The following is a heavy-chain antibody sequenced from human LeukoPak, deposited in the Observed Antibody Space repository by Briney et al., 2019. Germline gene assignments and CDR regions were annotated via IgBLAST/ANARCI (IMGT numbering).Heavy chain of an antibody. CDR2: IRSSSSYI. Sequence: GGSLRLSCAASGFTFSSYSMNWVRQAPGKGLEWVSSIRSSSSYIYYADSVKGRFTISRDNAKNSLYLQMNSLRAEDTAVYYCARMAAAGIGYFDYWGQGTLVTVSS. J-gene: IGHJ4*02. CDR3: ARMAAAGIGYFDY. V-gene: IGHV3-21*01. D-gene: IGHD6-13*01. CDR1: GFTFSSYS.